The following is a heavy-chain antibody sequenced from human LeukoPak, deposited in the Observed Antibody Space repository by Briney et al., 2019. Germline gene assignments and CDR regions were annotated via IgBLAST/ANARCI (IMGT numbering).Heavy chain of an antibody. D-gene: IGHD6-19*01. Sequence: PSETLSLTCAVYGGSFSGYYWSWIRQPPGKGLEWIGEINHSGSTNYNPSLKSRVTISVDTSKNQFSLKLSSVTAADTAVYYCARDPAVALFDYWGQGTLVTASS. CDR2: INHSGST. CDR3: ARDPAVALFDY. V-gene: IGHV4-34*01. CDR1: GGSFSGYY. J-gene: IGHJ4*02.